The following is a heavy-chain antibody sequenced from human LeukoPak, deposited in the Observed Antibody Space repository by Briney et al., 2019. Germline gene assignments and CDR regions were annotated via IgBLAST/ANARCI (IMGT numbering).Heavy chain of an antibody. J-gene: IGHJ4*02. Sequence: GGSLRLSCAASGFTFSSYAMSWVRQAPGKGLEWVSAISGSGGSTYYADSVKGRFTISRDNSKNTLYLQMNSLRAEDTAVYYCAKTKNQYSGSYYVSFFDYWGQGTLVTVSS. CDR2: ISGSGGST. CDR3: AKTKNQYSGSYYVSFFDY. D-gene: IGHD1-26*01. V-gene: IGHV3-23*01. CDR1: GFTFSSYA.